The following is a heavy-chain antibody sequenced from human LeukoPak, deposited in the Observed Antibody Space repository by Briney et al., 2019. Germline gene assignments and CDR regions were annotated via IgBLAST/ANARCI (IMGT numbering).Heavy chain of an antibody. J-gene: IGHJ4*02. CDR3: AKSGGDVYNVFDY. CDR2: IYYSGST. D-gene: IGHD5-24*01. CDR1: GGSISSGGYY. Sequence: SETLSLTCTVSGGSISSGGYYWSWIRQHPGKGLEWIGYIYYSGSTYYNPSLKSRVTISVDTAKNQFSLKLSSVSAADTAVYYCAKSGGDVYNVFDYWGQGTLVTVSS. V-gene: IGHV4-31*03.